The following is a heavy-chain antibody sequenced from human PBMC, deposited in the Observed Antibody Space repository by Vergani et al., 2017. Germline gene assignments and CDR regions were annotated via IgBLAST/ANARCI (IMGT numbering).Heavy chain of an antibody. CDR3: AKYWRDATDGRPDS. V-gene: IGHV3-30*02. CDR2: IGKDGINT. D-gene: IGHD2-8*02. J-gene: IGHJ4*02. CDR1: GFTFSNFG. Sequence: QVQLVESAGGVVQPGGSLRLYCAASGFTFSNFGMHWIRQAPGKGLEWLAYIGKDGINTRYRDAVKGRFTVYRDNSKDILYLQRDSLISEDTALYYCAKYWRDATDGRPDSWGAGTLVIVSS.